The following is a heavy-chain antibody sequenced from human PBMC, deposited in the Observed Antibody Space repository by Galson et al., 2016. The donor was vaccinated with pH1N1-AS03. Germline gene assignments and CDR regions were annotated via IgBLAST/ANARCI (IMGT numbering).Heavy chain of an antibody. Sequence: QSGAEVKKPGESLRVSCKGSGYNFTSHWINWVRQMPGKGLEWMGRIDPSDSYTRYSPSFQGHVTISTDKSISTVYLQWSSLKASDTAMYYCARLRNYGSGSTYFYGMDVWGQGTTVTVSS. D-gene: IGHD3-10*01. J-gene: IGHJ6*02. V-gene: IGHV5-10-1*01. CDR1: GYNFTSHW. CDR2: IDPSDSYT. CDR3: ARLRNYGSGSTYFYGMDV.